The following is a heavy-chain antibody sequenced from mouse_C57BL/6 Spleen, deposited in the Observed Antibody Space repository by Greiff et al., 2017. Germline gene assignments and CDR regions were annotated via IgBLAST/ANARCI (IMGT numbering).Heavy chain of an antibody. CDR3: ANYYYGSAWFAY. CDR2: IYPGDGDT. V-gene: IGHV1-80*01. J-gene: IGHJ3*01. D-gene: IGHD1-1*01. CDR1: GYAFSSYW. Sequence: QVQLQQSGAELVKPGASVKISCKASGYAFSSYWMNWVKQRPGKGLEWIGQIYPGDGDTNYNGQFKGKATLTADKSSSTAYMQLSSLTSEDSAVYFCANYYYGSAWFAYWGQGTLVTVSA.